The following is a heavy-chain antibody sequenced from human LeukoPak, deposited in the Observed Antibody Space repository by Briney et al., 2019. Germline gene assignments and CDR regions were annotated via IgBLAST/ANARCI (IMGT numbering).Heavy chain of an antibody. J-gene: IGHJ5*02. V-gene: IGHV4-38-2*02. Sequence: SETLSLTCTVSGYSISSGYYWGRIRQPPGKGLEWIGSIYHSGRTFYNPSLKSRVTISVDTSKNQFSLKLSSVTAADTAVYYCARTPRIAMVRGPRFDPWGQGTLVTVSS. D-gene: IGHD3-10*01. CDR3: ARTPRIAMVRGPRFDP. CDR2: IYHSGRT. CDR1: GYSISSGYY.